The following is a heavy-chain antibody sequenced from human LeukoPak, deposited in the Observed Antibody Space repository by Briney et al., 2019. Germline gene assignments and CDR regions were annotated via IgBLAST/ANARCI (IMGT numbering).Heavy chain of an antibody. V-gene: IGHV3-30*18. Sequence: PGGSLRLSCAASGLTFSSYGMHWVRQAPGKGLEGVAVISYDGSNKYYADSVKGRFTISRDNSKNTLYLQMNSLRAEDTAVYYCAKVAAAGTMYYYMDVWGKGTTVTVSS. CDR2: ISYDGSNK. CDR3: AKVAAAGTMYYYMDV. D-gene: IGHD6-13*01. CDR1: GLTFSSYG. J-gene: IGHJ6*03.